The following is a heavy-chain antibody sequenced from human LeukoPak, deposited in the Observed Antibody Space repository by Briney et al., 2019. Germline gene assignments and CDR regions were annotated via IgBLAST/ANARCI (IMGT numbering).Heavy chain of an antibody. CDR3: ARGTGYSSGWPDY. V-gene: IGHV3-48*04. D-gene: IGHD6-19*01. Sequence: PGGSLRLSCAASGFTFSSYAMSWVRQAPGKGLEWVSYISSSGSTIYYADSVKGRFTISRDNAKDSLYLQMTSLRAEDTAVYFCARGTGYSSGWPDYWGQGTLVTVSS. J-gene: IGHJ4*02. CDR1: GFTFSSYA. CDR2: ISSSGSTI.